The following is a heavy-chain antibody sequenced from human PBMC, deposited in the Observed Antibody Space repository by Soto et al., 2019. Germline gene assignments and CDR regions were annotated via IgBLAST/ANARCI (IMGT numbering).Heavy chain of an antibody. CDR3: ANDWNDANYDYGTDV. CDR2: ISHDGSKK. D-gene: IGHD1-1*01. Sequence: QVQLVESGGGVVQPGRSLRLSCVASGFAFSSFGMHWVRQAPGKGLEWVAFISHDGSKKKFVDSVKGRFTISRDDSGNTLYLPMNSLRADDTAVYFCANDWNDANYDYGTDVWGQGTTVTVSS. CDR1: GFAFSSFG. V-gene: IGHV3-30*18. J-gene: IGHJ6*02.